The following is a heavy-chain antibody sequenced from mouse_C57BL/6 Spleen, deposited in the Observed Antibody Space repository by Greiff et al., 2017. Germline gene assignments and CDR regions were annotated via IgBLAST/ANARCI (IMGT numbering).Heavy chain of an antibody. CDR2: IHPSDSDT. V-gene: IGHV1-74*01. J-gene: IGHJ1*03. D-gene: IGHD1-1*01. CDR1: GYTFTSYW. Sequence: QVQLKQPGAELVKPGASVKVSCKASGYTFTSYWMHWVKQRPGQGLEWIGRIHPSDSDTNYNQKFKGKATLTVDKSSSTAYMQLSSLTSEDSAVYYCATGGYYGSSYWYFDVWGTGTTVTVSS. CDR3: ATGGYYGSSYWYFDV.